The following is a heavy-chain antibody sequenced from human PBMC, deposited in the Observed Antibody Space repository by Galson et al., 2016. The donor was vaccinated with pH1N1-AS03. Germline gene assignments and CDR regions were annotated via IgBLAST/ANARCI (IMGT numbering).Heavy chain of an antibody. CDR2: ISGGSDGT. CDR1: GFMFSSYA. Sequence: SLRLSCAASGFMFSSYAMSWVRQAPGKGLEWVSAISGGSDGTEHADSVKGRFTISRDNSKNTLFLQMNSLRAEDTAVYYCAKESSIWSDHFDYWGQGILVTVSS. CDR3: AKESSIWSDHFDY. J-gene: IGHJ4*02. D-gene: IGHD6-13*01. V-gene: IGHV3-23*01.